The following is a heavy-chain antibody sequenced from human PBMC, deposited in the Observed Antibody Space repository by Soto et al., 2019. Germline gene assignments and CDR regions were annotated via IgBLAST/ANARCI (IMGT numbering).Heavy chain of an antibody. J-gene: IGHJ4*02. V-gene: IGHV4-39*01. CDR2: IYYRGSA. D-gene: IGHD6-13*01. CDR1: GGSISSSSHY. CDR3: ARHPGIAAHFDF. Sequence: PSETLSLTYSVSGGSISSSSHYWGWIRQSPGKGLDWIGSIYYRGSAYYNPSLKSRVTISVDTSKNQFSLKLRSVTAADTSVYYCARHPGIAAHFDFWGQGTLVTVSS.